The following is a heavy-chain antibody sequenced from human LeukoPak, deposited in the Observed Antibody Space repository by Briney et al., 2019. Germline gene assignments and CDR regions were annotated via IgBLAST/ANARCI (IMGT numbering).Heavy chain of an antibody. CDR2: INHSGST. D-gene: IGHD3-10*01. CDR1: GGSFSGYY. CDR3: ARWRPTTMVRGVDNWFDP. V-gene: IGHV4-34*01. Sequence: PSETLSLTCAVYGGSFSGYYWSWIRQPPGKGLEWIGEINHSGSTNYNPSLKSRVTISVDTSKSQFSLKLTSVTAADTAVYYCARWRPTTMVRGVDNWFDPWGQGTLVTVSS. J-gene: IGHJ5*02.